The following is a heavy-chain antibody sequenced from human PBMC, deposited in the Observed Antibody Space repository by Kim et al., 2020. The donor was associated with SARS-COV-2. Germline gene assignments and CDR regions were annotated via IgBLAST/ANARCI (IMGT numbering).Heavy chain of an antibody. J-gene: IGHJ5*02. CDR3: AKASMVRGVTTFDP. D-gene: IGHD3-10*01. V-gene: IGHV3-9*01. CDR2: ISWNSGTI. CDR1: GFTFDDYA. Sequence: GGSLRLYCAASGFTFDDYAMHWVRQAPGKGLEWVSGISWNSGTIGYADSVKGRFTISRDNAKNSLYLQMNSLRAEDTALYYCAKASMVRGVTTFDPWGQGTLVTVSS.